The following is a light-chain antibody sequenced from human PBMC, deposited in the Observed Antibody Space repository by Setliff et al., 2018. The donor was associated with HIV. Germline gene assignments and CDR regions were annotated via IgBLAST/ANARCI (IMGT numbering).Light chain of an antibody. J-gene: IGLJ2*01. CDR2: DVT. Sequence: QSVLAQPASVSGSPGQSITISCTGTSSDVGLYNYVSWYQQHPGKVPKVMIHDVTNRPSGVSNRFSGSKSGNTASLTISGLQAEDEADYYCTSYTTSRTVVFGGGTK. V-gene: IGLV2-14*01. CDR3: TSYTTSRTVV. CDR1: SSDVGLYNY.